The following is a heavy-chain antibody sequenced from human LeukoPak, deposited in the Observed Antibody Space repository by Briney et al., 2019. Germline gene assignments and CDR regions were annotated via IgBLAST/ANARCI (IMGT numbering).Heavy chain of an antibody. CDR3: VRDGDTSIRGLNFDF. Sequence: PGGSLRLSRTTSGFSFSSHAIHWVRQAPGKGLEWVAVMSFDGNSKYYADSVKGRFAISRDNSKSTLYLQMNSLISEDTAVYYCVRDGDTSIRGLNFDFWGQGTLVTVSS. V-gene: IGHV3-30*09. CDR2: MSFDGNSK. CDR1: GFSFSSHA. J-gene: IGHJ4*02. D-gene: IGHD3-10*01.